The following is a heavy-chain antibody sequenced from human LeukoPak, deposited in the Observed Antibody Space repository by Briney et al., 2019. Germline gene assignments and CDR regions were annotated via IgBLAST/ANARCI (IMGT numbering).Heavy chain of an antibody. Sequence: GGSLRLSCAASGFTVSTNCMTWVRQAPGKGLEWVSTIYSGGTTYYADSVMGRFTISRHNSRNTLYLQMNSLRAEDTAVYYCARGIAARPLYYYYGMDVWGQGTTVTVSS. D-gene: IGHD6-6*01. J-gene: IGHJ6*02. CDR1: GFTVSTNC. CDR3: ARGIAARPLYYYYGMDV. CDR2: IYSGGTT. V-gene: IGHV3-53*01.